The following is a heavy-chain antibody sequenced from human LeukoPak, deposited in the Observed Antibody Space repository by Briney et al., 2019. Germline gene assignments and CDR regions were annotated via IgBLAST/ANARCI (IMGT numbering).Heavy chain of an antibody. D-gene: IGHD3-22*01. CDR3: ARKTIVVVTPTAY. CDR2: ISSTGTTT. V-gene: IGHV3-11*01. J-gene: IGHJ4*02. CDR1: GFTFSDYY. Sequence: GGSLRLSCAASGFTFSDYYMSWIGQAARKGLEWVSYISSTGTTTYYEDSVKGRITIFRDNAKNSPYPQMNSLRAEDTAVYYCARKTIVVVTPTAYWGQGPLVTVSS.